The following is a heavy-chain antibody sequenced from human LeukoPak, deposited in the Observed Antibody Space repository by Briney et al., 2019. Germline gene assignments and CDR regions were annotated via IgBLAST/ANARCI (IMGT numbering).Heavy chain of an antibody. CDR1: GGSISSSSYY. J-gene: IGHJ4*02. V-gene: IGHV4-39*01. CDR2: IYSSGNT. D-gene: IGHD1-26*01. CDR3: AKSGGSGLIDY. Sequence: KPSETLSLTCTVSGGSISSSSYYWGWIRQPPGKGLEWIGNIYSSGNTYYNASLKSRVTIYIDTSKNQFSLNLSSVIAADTAVYYSAKSGGSGLIDYWGQGTLVTVSS.